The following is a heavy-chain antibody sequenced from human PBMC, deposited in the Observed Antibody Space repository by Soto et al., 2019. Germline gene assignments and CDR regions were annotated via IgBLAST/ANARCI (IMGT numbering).Heavy chain of an antibody. D-gene: IGHD5-18*01. CDR2: IYYSGGT. CDR3: ARGGGVTATFDY. CDR1: VGSVSSGSYY. J-gene: IGHJ4*02. Sequence: AENLSVTSTVSVGSVSSGSYYWSGIRQPPGKGLEWIGYIYYSGGTNYNPSLKSRVTISVDTSKNQFSLKLSSVTAADTAVYYCARGGGVTATFDYWGPGTLVTVSS. V-gene: IGHV4-61*01.